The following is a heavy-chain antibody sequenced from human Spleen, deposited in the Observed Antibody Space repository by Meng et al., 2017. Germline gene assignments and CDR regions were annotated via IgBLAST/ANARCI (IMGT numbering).Heavy chain of an antibody. Sequence: HPPQWVAVLCNAADVLSLTCAVSGVSLSGHYWSLTRQPPRKGLEWIWEINHRGKTTYHPSLKSRVTMSLDTSEKLFSLKLSSVTAADTAVYYCARDAGDLWGQGTLVTVSS. V-gene: IGHV4-34*01. CDR2: INHRGKT. J-gene: IGHJ5*02. CDR3: ARDAGDL. CDR1: GVSLSGHY.